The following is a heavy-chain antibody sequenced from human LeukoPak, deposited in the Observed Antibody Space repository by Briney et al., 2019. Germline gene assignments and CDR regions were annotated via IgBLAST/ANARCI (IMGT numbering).Heavy chain of an antibody. D-gene: IGHD3-10*01. J-gene: IGHJ4*02. CDR1: GGSFSGYY. V-gene: IGHV4-34*01. CDR2: INHSGST. CDR3: ARLSGFLLWFGELRNYFDY. Sequence: PSETLSLTCAVYGGSFSGYYWSWIRQPPGKGLEWIGEINHSGSTNYNPSLKSRVTISVDTSKNQFSLKLSSVTTADTAVYYCARLSGFLLWFGELRNYFDYWGQGTLVTVSS.